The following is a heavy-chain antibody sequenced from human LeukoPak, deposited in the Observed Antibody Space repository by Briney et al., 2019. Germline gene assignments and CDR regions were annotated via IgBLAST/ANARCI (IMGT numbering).Heavy chain of an antibody. CDR3: ARDPTFGSGIFSQ. CDR1: GFTFTGHY. V-gene: IGHV1-2*02. J-gene: IGHJ4*01. D-gene: IGHD3-10*01. CDR2: ISANTGVT. Sequence: ASMKVSCKTSGFTFTGHYMHWLRQAPGQGLEWMGWISANTGVTHYAVKFQGRVTITRDTSISTVYMDLSSLQSDDTAVYYCARDPTFGSGIFSQWGHGTLVTVSS.